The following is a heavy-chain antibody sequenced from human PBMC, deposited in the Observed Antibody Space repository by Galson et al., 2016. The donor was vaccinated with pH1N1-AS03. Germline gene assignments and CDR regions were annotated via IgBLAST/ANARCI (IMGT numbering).Heavy chain of an antibody. CDR3: ARSTDRWELDS. J-gene: IGHJ4*02. D-gene: IGHD1-26*01. Sequence: SLRLSCAASGFTFSGFWMHWVRQDAGRGLVWVSRINSDGSIITYADSVKGRFTISRDNAKNTLYLQMNSLRGDDTAVYYCARSTDRWELDSWGQGTLVIVSS. CDR2: INSDGSII. V-gene: IGHV3-74*03. CDR1: GFTFSGFW.